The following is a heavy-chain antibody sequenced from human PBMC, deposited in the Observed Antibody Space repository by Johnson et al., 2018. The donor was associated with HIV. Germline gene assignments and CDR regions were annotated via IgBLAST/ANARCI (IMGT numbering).Heavy chain of an antibody. J-gene: IGHJ3*01. CDR1: GFTFSSWP. Sequence: QLVESGGGLVQPGGSLRLSCAASGFTFSSWPMHWVRQAPGKGLEYVSRITNNGGSTYYINSVKGRFTISRDNSKNTLYLQMSDLRAEDTAVYYCAKDISSVNKIRGLIAPALENHGMDVWGPGTIVTVSS. D-gene: IGHD3-10*01. CDR2: ITNNGGST. V-gene: IGHV3-64*01. CDR3: AKDISSVNKIRGLIAPALENHGMDV.